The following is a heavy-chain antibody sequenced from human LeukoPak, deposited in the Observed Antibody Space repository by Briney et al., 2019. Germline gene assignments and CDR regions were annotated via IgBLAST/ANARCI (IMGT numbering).Heavy chain of an antibody. J-gene: IGHJ6*02. D-gene: IGHD1-26*01. CDR2: INHSGST. V-gene: IGHV4-34*01. Sequence: SETLSLTCAVYGGSFSGYYWSWIRQPPGKGLEWIGEINHSGSTNYNPSLKSRVTISVDTSKNQFSLKLSSVTAADTAVYYCARGGLQWEPDCYYGMDVWGQGTTVTVSS. CDR1: GGSFSGYY. CDR3: ARGGLQWEPDCYYGMDV.